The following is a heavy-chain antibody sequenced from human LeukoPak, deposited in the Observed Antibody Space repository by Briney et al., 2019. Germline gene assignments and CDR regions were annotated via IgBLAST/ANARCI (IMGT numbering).Heavy chain of an antibody. CDR3: ARDPYSGSYSDYYYYYMDV. Sequence: RGSLRLSCAVSGFISSDHYMGWVRQVPGTGLEWVGRSRNKVNSYTPEYAASVKGRFTNSRDNAKNSLYLQMNSLRAEDTAVYYCARDPYSGSYSDYYYYYMDVWGKGTTVTVSS. J-gene: IGHJ6*03. CDR1: GFISSDHY. CDR2: SRNKVNSYTP. D-gene: IGHD1-26*01. V-gene: IGHV3-72*01.